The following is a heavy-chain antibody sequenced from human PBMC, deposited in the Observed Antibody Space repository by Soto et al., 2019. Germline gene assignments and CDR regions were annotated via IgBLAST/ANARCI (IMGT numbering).Heavy chain of an antibody. CDR3: AGYRGAFYFDH. V-gene: IGHV4-59*01. Sequence: QVHLQESGPGLVKPSETLSLTCSVSGRSMSSNYWSWIRQSPDKGLEWLGYVFYGGTDYNPSLEGWVRMSGEESKSQFSLKVDSVTGADTAVYYWAGYRGAFYFDHWGQGLLVTVSS. D-gene: IGHD4-4*01. CDR1: GRSMSSNY. J-gene: IGHJ4*02. CDR2: VFYGGT.